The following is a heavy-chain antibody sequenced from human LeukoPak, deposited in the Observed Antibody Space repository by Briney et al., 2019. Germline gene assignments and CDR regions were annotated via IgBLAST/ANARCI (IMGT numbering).Heavy chain of an antibody. CDR3: ARGSLWFGEDY. D-gene: IGHD3-10*01. CDR2: INHSGST. CDR1: GGPFSGYY. J-gene: IGHJ4*02. Sequence: SETLSLTCAVYGGPFSGYYWSWIRQPPGKGLEWIGEINHSGSTNYNPSLKSRVTTSVDTSKNQFSLKLSSVTAADTAVYYCARGSLWFGEDYWGQGTLVTVSS. V-gene: IGHV4-34*01.